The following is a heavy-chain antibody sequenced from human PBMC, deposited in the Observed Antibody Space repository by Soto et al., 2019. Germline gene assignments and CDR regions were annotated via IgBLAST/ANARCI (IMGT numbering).Heavy chain of an antibody. Sequence: GSLRHSCAASGFTFSDYYMSWIRQAPGKGLEWVSYISSSGSTIYYADSVKGRFTISRDNAKNSLYLQMNSLRAEDTAVYYGSGYYSYAFAIWRQGTMVTV. CDR3: SGYYSYAFAI. D-gene: IGHD3-22*01. J-gene: IGHJ3*02. CDR2: ISSSGSTI. CDR1: GFTFSDYY. V-gene: IGHV3-11*01.